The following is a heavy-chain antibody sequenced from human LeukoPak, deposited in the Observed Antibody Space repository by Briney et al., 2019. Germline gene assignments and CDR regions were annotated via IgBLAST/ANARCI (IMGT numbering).Heavy chain of an antibody. CDR3: ARSTYYDFWSGQLSDAFDI. CDR2: FFPGDSDT. D-gene: IGHD3-3*01. V-gene: IGHV5-51*01. CDR1: GYSFTSYW. Sequence: GESLKISCKGSGYSFTSYWIGWVRQMPGKGLEWMGIFFPGDSDTRYSPSFQGQVTISADKSISTAYLQWSSLKASDTAMYYCARSTYYDFWSGQLSDAFDIWGQGTMVTVSS. J-gene: IGHJ3*02.